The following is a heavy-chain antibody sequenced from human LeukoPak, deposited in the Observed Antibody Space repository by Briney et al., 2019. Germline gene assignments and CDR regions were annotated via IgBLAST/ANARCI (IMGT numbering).Heavy chain of an antibody. Sequence: PSETLSLTCTVSGGSISSSSYYWGWIRQPPGKGLEWIVSIYYSGSTYYHPSLKSRATISVDTSKNQFSLKLSSVTAADTAVYYCARSSEYLGEHLGFDYWGQGTLVTVSS. CDR1: GGSISSSSYY. D-gene: IGHD2/OR15-2a*01. CDR3: ARSSEYLGEHLGFDY. J-gene: IGHJ4*02. V-gene: IGHV4-39*07. CDR2: IYYSGST.